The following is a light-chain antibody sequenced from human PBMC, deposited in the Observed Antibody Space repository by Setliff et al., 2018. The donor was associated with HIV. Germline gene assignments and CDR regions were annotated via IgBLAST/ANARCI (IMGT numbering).Light chain of an antibody. Sequence: SVLTQPPSASGTPGLRITISCSGGSSNIGSNYVYWYQHLPGTAPKLLIFKNNQRPSGVPDRFSGSKSGTSGSLAISGLRSEDEADYSCAAWDDNLNAWVFGGGTKVTVL. CDR3: AAWDDNLNAWV. J-gene: IGLJ3*02. CDR2: KNN. CDR1: SSNIGSNY. V-gene: IGLV1-47*01.